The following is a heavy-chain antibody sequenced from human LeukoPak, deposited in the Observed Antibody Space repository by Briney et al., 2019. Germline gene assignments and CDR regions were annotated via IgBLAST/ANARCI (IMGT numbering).Heavy chain of an antibody. CDR1: GYSISSGYY. V-gene: IGHV4-38-2*02. D-gene: IGHD3-3*01. Sequence: PSETLSLTCIVSGYSISSGYYWGWIRQPPGKGLEWIGSIYHSGSTYYNPSLKSRVTISVDTSKNQFSLKLSSVTAADTAVYYCATMEDYFDYWGQGTLVTVSS. CDR2: IYHSGST. J-gene: IGHJ4*02. CDR3: ATMEDYFDY.